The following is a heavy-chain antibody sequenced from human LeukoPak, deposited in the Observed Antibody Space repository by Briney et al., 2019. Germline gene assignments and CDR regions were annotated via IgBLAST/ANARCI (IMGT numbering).Heavy chain of an antibody. V-gene: IGHV3-7*01. Sequence: AGGSLRLSCAASGFTFSNQWMTWVRQAPGKGLEWVANIKQDGSKEHYVDSVKGRFTISRDSAKNSVYLQMNSLRAEDTAVYYCARDPPYSSGWSDYFDYWGQGTLVTVSS. CDR3: ARDPPYSSGWSDYFDY. CDR1: GFTFSNQW. CDR2: IKQDGSKE. J-gene: IGHJ4*02. D-gene: IGHD6-19*01.